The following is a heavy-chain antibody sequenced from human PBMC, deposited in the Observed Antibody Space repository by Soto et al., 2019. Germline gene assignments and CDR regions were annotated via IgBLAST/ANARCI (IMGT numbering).Heavy chain of an antibody. CDR1: GGSISSSNW. J-gene: IGHJ6*04. V-gene: IGHV4-4*02. Sequence: PSETLSLTCAVSGGSISSSNWWSWVRQAPGKGLEWIGEIYHSGSTNYNPSLKSRVTISVDKSKNQFSLKLSSVTAADTAVYYCARVSGSYYYGMDVGGKGTTVTVSS. D-gene: IGHD1-26*01. CDR3: ARVSGSYYYGMDV. CDR2: IYHSGST.